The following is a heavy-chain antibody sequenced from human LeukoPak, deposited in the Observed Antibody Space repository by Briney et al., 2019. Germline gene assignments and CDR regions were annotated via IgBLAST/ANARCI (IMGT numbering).Heavy chain of an antibody. D-gene: IGHD3-10*02. V-gene: IGHV4-59*12. CDR1: GGSFSSYY. CDR2: IYYSGRT. Sequence: SETLSLTCTVSGGSFSSYYWSWMRQPPGKGLEWMGYIYYSGRTNYNPSLKRRGTISVDTSKNQFFLKQSTVTAANTAVYYCGGLRGGGDYLWGRSLFDYWGQGTLVTVSS. CDR3: GGLRGGGDYLWGRSLFDY. J-gene: IGHJ4*02.